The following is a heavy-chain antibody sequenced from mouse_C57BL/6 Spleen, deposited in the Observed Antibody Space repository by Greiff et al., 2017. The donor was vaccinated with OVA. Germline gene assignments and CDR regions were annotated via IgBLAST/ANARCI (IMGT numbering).Heavy chain of an antibody. CDR1: GFTFSSYG. CDR2: ISSGGSYT. CDR3: ARLPDYYGSSYGYFDV. Sequence: EVMLVESGGDLVKPGGSLKLSCAASGFTFSSYGMSWVRQTPDKRLEWVATISSGGSYTYYPDSVKGRFTISRDNAKNTLYLQMSSLKSEDTAMYYCARLPDYYGSSYGYFDVWGTGTTVTVSS. J-gene: IGHJ1*03. V-gene: IGHV5-6*01. D-gene: IGHD1-1*01.